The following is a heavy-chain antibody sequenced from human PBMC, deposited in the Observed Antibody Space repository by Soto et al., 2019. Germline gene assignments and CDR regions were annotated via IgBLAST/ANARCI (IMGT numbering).Heavy chain of an antibody. D-gene: IGHD3-16*01. V-gene: IGHV3-48*03. CDR1: GFTFSSYE. Sequence: ESGGGLVQPGGSLRLSCAASGFTFSSYEMYWVRRAPGKGLEWVSYISSGSGSTIDYADSVKGRFTISRDNAKNSLYLQMNSLRAEDTAIYFYARTRGTGWFDPWGQGTLVTVSS. CDR3: ARTRGTGWFDP. CDR2: ISSGSGSTI. J-gene: IGHJ5*02.